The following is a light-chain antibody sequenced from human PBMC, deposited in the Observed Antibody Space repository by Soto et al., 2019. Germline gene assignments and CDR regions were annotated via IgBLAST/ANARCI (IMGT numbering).Light chain of an antibody. CDR3: QQLNTYPPLT. V-gene: IGKV1-9*01. J-gene: IGKJ4*01. CDR2: ALS. CDR1: QGISGY. Sequence: DIQLTQSPSFLSASVGDRVTITWRARQGISGYLAWYQQKPGKAPKLLLYALSTLQSGVPSRFSGSGSGTEFTPTVSSLQHEDFATYYCQQLNTYPPLTFGGGTKVEIK.